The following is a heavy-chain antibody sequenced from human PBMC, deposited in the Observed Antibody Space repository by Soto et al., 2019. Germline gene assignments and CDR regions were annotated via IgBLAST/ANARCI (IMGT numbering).Heavy chain of an antibody. CDR1: GFTFSSYS. CDR2: ISSSSSTI. CDR3: AREEVHYYDSSGYYYAMNAFDI. V-gene: IGHV3-48*02. D-gene: IGHD3-22*01. Sequence: GGSLRLSCAASGFTFSSYSMNWARQAPGKGLEWVSYISSSSSTIYYADSVKGRFTISRDNAKNSLYLQMNSLRDEDTAVYYCAREEVHYYDSSGYYYAMNAFDIWSQGTMVTVSS. J-gene: IGHJ3*02.